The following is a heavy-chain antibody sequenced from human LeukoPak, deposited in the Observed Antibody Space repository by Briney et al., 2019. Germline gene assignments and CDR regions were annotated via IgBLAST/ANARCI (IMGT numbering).Heavy chain of an antibody. CDR3: ARVPGTVDYGDYRWFDP. J-gene: IGHJ5*02. CDR2: ISAYNGNT. D-gene: IGHD4-17*01. CDR1: GYTFTSYG. V-gene: IGHV1-18*01. Sequence: GASVKVSCKASGYTFTSYGISWVRQAPGQGLEWMGWISAYNGNTNYAQKLQGRVTMTTDTSTSTAYMELRSLRSDDTAVYYCARVPGTVDYGDYRWFDPWGQGTLVTVSS.